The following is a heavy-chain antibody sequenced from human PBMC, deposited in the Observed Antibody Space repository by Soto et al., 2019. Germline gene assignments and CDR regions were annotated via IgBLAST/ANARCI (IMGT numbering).Heavy chain of an antibody. Sequence: ASVKVSCKTSGYTFTNYGISWVRQAPGQGLEWMGGSFNGVTNYAQNLQDRVTMTTDTSTTTAYMELTSLRSDDTAVYYCALLSYCTTDTGFYLDYWG. CDR2: SFNGVT. D-gene: IGHD2-8*01. CDR3: ALLSYCTTDTGFYLDY. J-gene: IGHJ4*01. V-gene: IGHV1-18*01. CDR1: GYTFTNYG.